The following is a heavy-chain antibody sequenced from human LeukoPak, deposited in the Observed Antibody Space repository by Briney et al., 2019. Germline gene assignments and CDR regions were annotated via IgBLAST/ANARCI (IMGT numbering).Heavy chain of an antibody. J-gene: IGHJ3*02. CDR2: ISTTSSYI. CDR1: GFSFSTYA. V-gene: IGHV3-21*01. CDR3: ARGGIITSYAFEI. D-gene: IGHD1-26*01. Sequence: GRSLRLSCAASGFSFSTYAISWVRQAPGKGLEWVSCISTTSSYIFYADSVRGRFTISRDNAKNSLYLQMDSLRAEDTAVYYCARGGIITSYAFEIWGQGTMVTVSS.